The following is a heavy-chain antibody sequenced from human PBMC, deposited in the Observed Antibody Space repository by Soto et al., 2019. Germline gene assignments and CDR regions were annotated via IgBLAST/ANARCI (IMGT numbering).Heavy chain of an antibody. J-gene: IGHJ5*02. CDR2: INHTGGT. CDR3: APRITFFGLLIPPSAP. V-gene: IGHV4-34*01. D-gene: IGHD3-3*01. Sequence: SETLSLTCAVYGGSVNGYYWNWIRQPPGKGLEWIGEINHTGGTHYNPSLKSRVTMSVDTSKNQFSLRLSSVTAADTAIYYCAPRITFFGLLIPPSAPGGQGTQVPVS. CDR1: GGSVNGYY.